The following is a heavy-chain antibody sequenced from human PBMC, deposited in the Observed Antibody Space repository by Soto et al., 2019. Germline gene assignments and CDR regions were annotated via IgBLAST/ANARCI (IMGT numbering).Heavy chain of an antibody. J-gene: IGHJ6*02. Sequence: SETLSLTCTVSGVSISSGGYYWSWIRQHPGKGLEWIGYIYYSGSAYYNPSLKSRVTMSVDTSKNQFSLKLSSVTAADTAVYCCARVFSRGYCTNGVCHTYYYYGMDVWGQGTTVTVSS. D-gene: IGHD2-8*01. CDR1: GVSISSGGYY. CDR2: IYYSGSA. CDR3: ARVFSRGYCTNGVCHTYYYYGMDV. V-gene: IGHV4-30-4*08.